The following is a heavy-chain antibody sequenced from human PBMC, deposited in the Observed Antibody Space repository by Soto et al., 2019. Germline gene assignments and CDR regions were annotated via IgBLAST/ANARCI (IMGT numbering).Heavy chain of an antibody. Sequence: EVQLVESGGGLVQPGGSLRLSCAASGFTFSTYWMQWVRQVPGEGLVWVSSISANGGITTYADSVKGRFTISRDNAKNTLYLQMNGLRVEDTAIYYCAREYYSSGTHWGQGTLVTVST. V-gene: IGHV3-74*01. D-gene: IGHD3-10*01. CDR3: AREYYSSGTH. CDR1: GFTFSTYW. CDR2: ISANGGIT. J-gene: IGHJ1*01.